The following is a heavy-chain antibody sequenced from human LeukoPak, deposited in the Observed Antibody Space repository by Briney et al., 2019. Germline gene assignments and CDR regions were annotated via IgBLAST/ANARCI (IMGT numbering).Heavy chain of an antibody. Sequence: GGSLRLSRAASGFTFSSYAMSWVRQAPGKGLEWVSVISASGGKTYYADSVKGRFTISRDNSKNTLYLQMNSLRAEDTAVYYCAIDSGPLSSSAPFDYWGQGTQVTVSS. CDR2: ISASGGKT. CDR1: GFTFSSYA. CDR3: AIDSGPLSSSAPFDY. V-gene: IGHV3-23*01. J-gene: IGHJ4*02. D-gene: IGHD6-6*01.